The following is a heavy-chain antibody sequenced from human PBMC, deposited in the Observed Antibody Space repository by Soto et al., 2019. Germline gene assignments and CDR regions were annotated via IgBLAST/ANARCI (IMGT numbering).Heavy chain of an antibody. Sequence: GGSMRLSCSASGLTFSTYPIDWVRQDPGKGLEYVSAISSTGGSTYYADSVKGRFTISRDNSKNTLYLQMSSLRAEDTAVYHCVQAIFDTSGYYYAYWGQGTQVTVSS. CDR3: VQAIFDTSGYYYAY. J-gene: IGHJ4*02. CDR1: GLTFSTYP. D-gene: IGHD3-22*01. CDR2: ISSTGGST. V-gene: IGHV3-64D*08.